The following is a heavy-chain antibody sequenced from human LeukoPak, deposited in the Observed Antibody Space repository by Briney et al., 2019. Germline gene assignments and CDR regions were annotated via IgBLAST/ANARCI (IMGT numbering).Heavy chain of an antibody. CDR1: GVSISSYY. V-gene: IGHV4-59*01. Sequence: SETLSLTCTVSGVSISSYYWSWIRQPPGKGLEWIGYIYYIGSTNYNPSLKSRVTISVDTSKNQFSLKLSSVTAADTAVYYCARVDGSCSGGSCPSGNWFDPWGQGTLVTVSS. CDR3: ARVDGSCSGGSCPSGNWFDP. J-gene: IGHJ5*02. CDR2: IYYIGST. D-gene: IGHD2-15*01.